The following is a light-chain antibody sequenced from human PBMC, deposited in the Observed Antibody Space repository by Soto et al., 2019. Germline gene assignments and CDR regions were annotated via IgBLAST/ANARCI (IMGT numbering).Light chain of an antibody. Sequence: DIQMPQSPSSVSASVGDRITITCRASQGISRWLAWYQQKPGRAPNLLIYTASTLESGVPSRFSGRGSGTDFALTISNLQPEDFATYDCQQVDSFPLTCGGGTKVEIK. J-gene: IGKJ4*01. CDR3: QQVDSFPLT. CDR1: QGISRW. CDR2: TAS. V-gene: IGKV1D-12*01.